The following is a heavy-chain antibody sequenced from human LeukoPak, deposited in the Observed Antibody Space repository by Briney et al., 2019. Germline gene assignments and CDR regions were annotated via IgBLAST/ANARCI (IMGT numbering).Heavy chain of an antibody. CDR3: TRDWGDSSGFYNWFDP. J-gene: IGHJ5*02. Sequence: SETLSLTCTVSGGSISSYYWSWIRQPAGKGLEWIVRIYTSGSTNYNPSLKSRVTMSVDTSKNQFSLKLSSVTAADTAVYYCTRDWGDSSGFYNWFDPWGQGTLVTVSS. D-gene: IGHD3-22*01. CDR2: IYTSGST. CDR1: GGSISSYY. V-gene: IGHV4-4*07.